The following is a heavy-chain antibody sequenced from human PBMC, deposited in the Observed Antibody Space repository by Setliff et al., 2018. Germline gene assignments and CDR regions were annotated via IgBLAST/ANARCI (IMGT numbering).Heavy chain of an antibody. Sequence: PGASLKISCQASGYNFANHWIAWVRLMPGKGLEYMGRIDPGDSYADYSPSFEGLVTISADKSRTTVYLQLTSLQASDTALYLCARLGRERSTFAWLDAWGQGTQVTVSS. CDR2: IDPGDSYA. J-gene: IGHJ5*02. D-gene: IGHD1-1*01. CDR1: GYNFANHW. CDR3: ARLGRERSTFAWLDA. V-gene: IGHV5-10-1*01.